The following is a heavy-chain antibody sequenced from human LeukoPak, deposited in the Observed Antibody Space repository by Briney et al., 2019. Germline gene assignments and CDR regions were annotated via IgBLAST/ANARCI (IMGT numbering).Heavy chain of an antibody. CDR2: IIPIFGTA. Sequence: GASVKVSCKASGGTFSSYAISWVRQAPGQGLEWMGGIIPIFGTANYAQKFQGRVTITADESTSTAYMELSSLRSEDTAVYYCARVEGYYDSSAHVFDYWGQGTLVTVSS. D-gene: IGHD3-22*01. V-gene: IGHV1-69*13. CDR1: GGTFSSYA. J-gene: IGHJ4*02. CDR3: ARVEGYYDSSAHVFDY.